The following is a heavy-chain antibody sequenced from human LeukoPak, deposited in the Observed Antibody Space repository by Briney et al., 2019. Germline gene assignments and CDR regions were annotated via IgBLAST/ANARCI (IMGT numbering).Heavy chain of an antibody. V-gene: IGHV3-64D*06. D-gene: IGHD3-22*01. J-gene: IGHJ4*02. Sequence: PGGSLRLSCSASGFTFSSYAMHWVRQAPGKGLEYVSAISSNGGSTYYADSVKGRFTISRDNSKNTLYLQMSSLRAEDTAVYYCARGPYDSSGYYDYWGQGTLVTVSS. CDR2: ISSNGGST. CDR3: ARGPYDSSGYYDY. CDR1: GFTFSSYA.